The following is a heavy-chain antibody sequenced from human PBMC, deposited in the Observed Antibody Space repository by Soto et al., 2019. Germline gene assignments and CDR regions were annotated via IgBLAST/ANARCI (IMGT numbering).Heavy chain of an antibody. D-gene: IGHD4-17*01. J-gene: IGHJ4*02. Sequence: SETLSLTCTVSGGSISNYYWSWIRQPPGKGLEWIGYIYYTGTTNYNSSLKSRVTMSVDTSKNQFSLRLTSATAADTAIYFCARVSAVTTVYFDYWGQGALVTVSS. V-gene: IGHV4-59*01. CDR3: ARVSAVTTVYFDY. CDR1: GGSISNYY. CDR2: IYYTGTT.